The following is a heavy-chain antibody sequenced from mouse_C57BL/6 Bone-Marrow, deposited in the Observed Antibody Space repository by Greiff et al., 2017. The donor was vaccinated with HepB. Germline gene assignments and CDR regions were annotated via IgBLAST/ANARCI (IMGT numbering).Heavy chain of an antibody. V-gene: IGHV2-9*01. J-gene: IGHJ3*01. Sequence: QVQLKESGPGLVAPSQSLSITCTVSGFSLTSYGVAWVRQPPGKGLEWLGVIWGGGSTNYNSALMSRLSISKDNSKSQVFLKMNSLQTDDTAMYYCAKRSYYSTPFAYWGQGTLVTVSA. CDR1: GFSLTSYG. CDR3: AKRSYYSTPFAY. CDR2: IWGGGST. D-gene: IGHD2-5*01.